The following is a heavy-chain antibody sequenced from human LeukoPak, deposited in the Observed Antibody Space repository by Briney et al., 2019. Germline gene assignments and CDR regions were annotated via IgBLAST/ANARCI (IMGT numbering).Heavy chain of an antibody. D-gene: IGHD1-26*01. CDR3: ANPYRGNYYLGDY. CDR2: ISSSGDTT. Sequence: GGSLRLSCAASGFSDSSSGIHWVRQAPGKGPEWVSAISSSGDTTYYADSVKGRFTISRDNSKNTLYLQMNSLRAEDTAVYYCANPYRGNYYLGDYWGQGTLVTVSS. J-gene: IGHJ4*02. V-gene: IGHV3-23*01. CDR1: GFSDSSSG.